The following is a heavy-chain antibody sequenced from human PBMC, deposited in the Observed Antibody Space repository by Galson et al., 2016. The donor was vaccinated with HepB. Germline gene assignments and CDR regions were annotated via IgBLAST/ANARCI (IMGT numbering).Heavy chain of an antibody. CDR2: IKVGGSAT. Sequence: SLRLSCAASGFPFSAYFMNWICQPPGKGLEWVSTIKVGGSATDYADSVKGRFTISRDDAKDALFLQMNSLRPEDTAVYYCTTEDWWRFEFWGQGILVTVSS. V-gene: IGHV3-11*01. J-gene: IGHJ4*02. CDR3: TTEDWWRFEF. CDR1: GFPFSAYF. D-gene: IGHD2-15*01.